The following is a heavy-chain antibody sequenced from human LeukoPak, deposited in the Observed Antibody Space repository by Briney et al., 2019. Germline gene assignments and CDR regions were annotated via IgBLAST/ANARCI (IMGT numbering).Heavy chain of an antibody. CDR3: ARRGPGNWYFDL. Sequence: SETLSLTCTVSGTSISGDYWSWIRQPPGKGLEWIGYVYYSGSTNYSPSLESRVTISVDTSKNQFSLNLSSVTAADTAVYYCARRGPGNWYFDLWGRGTLVTVSS. J-gene: IGHJ2*01. CDR1: GTSISGDY. CDR2: VYYSGST. V-gene: IGHV4-59*08.